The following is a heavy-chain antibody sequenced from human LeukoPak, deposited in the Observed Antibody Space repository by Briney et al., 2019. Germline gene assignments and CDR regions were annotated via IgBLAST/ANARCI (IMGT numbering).Heavy chain of an antibody. V-gene: IGHV3-21*01. Sequence: GESLRLSCAASGFTFSSYSMNWVRQAPGKGLEWVSSISSSSSYIYYADSVKGRFTISRDNAKNSLYLQMNSLRAEDTAVYYCARDYGDYFIDYWGQGTLVTVSS. CDR2: ISSSSSYI. CDR3: ARDYGDYFIDY. CDR1: GFTFSSYS. J-gene: IGHJ4*02. D-gene: IGHD4-17*01.